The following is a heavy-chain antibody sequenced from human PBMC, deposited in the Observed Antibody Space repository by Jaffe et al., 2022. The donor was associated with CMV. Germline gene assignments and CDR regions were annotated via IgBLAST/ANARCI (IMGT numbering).Heavy chain of an antibody. Sequence: QVQLQESGPGLVKPSETLSLTCTVSGGSISSYYWSWIRQPPGKGLEWIGYIYYSGSTNYNPSLKSRVTISVDTSKNQFSLKLSSVTAADTAVYYCARVFGFGYSYGPDAFDIWGQGTMVTVSS. D-gene: IGHD5-18*01. CDR3: ARVFGFGYSYGPDAFDI. CDR1: GGSISSYY. CDR2: IYYSGST. V-gene: IGHV4-59*01. J-gene: IGHJ3*02.